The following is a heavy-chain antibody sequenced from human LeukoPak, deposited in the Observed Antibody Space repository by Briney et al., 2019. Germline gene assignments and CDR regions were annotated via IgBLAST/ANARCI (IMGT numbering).Heavy chain of an antibody. CDR1: GYTFISYY. CDR2: INPNSGGT. Sequence: ASVKVSCKASGYTFISYYMHWVRQAPGQGLEWMGWINPNSGGTNYAQKFQGRVTMTRDTSISTAYMELSRLRSDDTAVYYCAMSALTAGHWYFDYWGQGTLVTVSS. V-gene: IGHV1-2*02. J-gene: IGHJ4*02. CDR3: AMSALTAGHWYFDY. D-gene: IGHD6-13*01.